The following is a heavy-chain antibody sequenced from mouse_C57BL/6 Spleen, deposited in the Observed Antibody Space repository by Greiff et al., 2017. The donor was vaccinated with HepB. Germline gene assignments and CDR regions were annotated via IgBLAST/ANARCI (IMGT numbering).Heavy chain of an antibody. V-gene: IGHV5-9-1*02. D-gene: IGHD1-1*01. J-gene: IGHJ2*01. CDR2: ISSGGDYI. CDR3: TRAPLYYYGSSPYYFDY. CDR1: GFTFRSYA. Sequence: EVMLVESGEGLVKPGGSLKLSCAASGFTFRSYAMSWVRQTPEKRLEWVAYISSGGDYIYYADTVKGRFTISRDNARNTLYLQMSSLKSEDTAMYYCTRAPLYYYGSSPYYFDYWGQGTTLTVSS.